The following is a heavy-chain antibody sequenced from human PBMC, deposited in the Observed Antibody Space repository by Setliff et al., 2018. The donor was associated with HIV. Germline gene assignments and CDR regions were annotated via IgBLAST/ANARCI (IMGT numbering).Heavy chain of an antibody. Sequence: SVKVSCKASGGTFSSYGISWVRQAPGQGLEWMGRIIPIFGTANYAQKFQGRVTITADKSTSTAYMELSSLRSEDTAVYYCARDPTITMTTPGYFDYWGQGTLVTVSS. V-gene: IGHV1-69*06. D-gene: IGHD5-12*01. CDR3: ARDPTITMTTPGYFDY. CDR2: IIPIFGTA. J-gene: IGHJ4*02. CDR1: GGTFSSYG.